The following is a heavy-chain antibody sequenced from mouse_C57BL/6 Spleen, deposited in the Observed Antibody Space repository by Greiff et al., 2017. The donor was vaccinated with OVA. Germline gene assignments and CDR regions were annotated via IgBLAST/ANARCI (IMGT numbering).Heavy chain of an antibody. CDR2: IYPGDGDT. D-gene: IGHD1-1*01. V-gene: IGHV1-82*01. J-gene: IGHJ2*01. Sequence: VQLQQSGPELVKPGASVKISCKASGYAFSSSWMNWVKQRPGKGLEWIGRIYPGDGDTNYNGKFKGKATLTADKSSSTAYMQLSSLTSEDSAVSFCAREPNYYGSSLFDYWGQGTTLTVSS. CDR3: AREPNYYGSSLFDY. CDR1: GYAFSSSW.